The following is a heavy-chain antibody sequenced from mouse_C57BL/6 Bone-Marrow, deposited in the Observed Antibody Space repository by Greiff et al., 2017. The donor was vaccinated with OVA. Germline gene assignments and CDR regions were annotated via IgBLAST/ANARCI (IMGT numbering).Heavy chain of an antibody. CDR3: ASPDYYGSGYYAMDY. CDR1: GYSFTSYY. V-gene: IGHV1-66*01. J-gene: IGHJ4*01. Sequence: QVQLQQSGPELVKPGASVKISCKASGYSFTSYYIHWVKQRPGQGLEWIGWIYPGSGNTKYNEKFKGKATLTADTSSSTAYMQLSSLTSEDSAVYYCASPDYYGSGYYAMDYWGQGTSVTVSS. CDR2: IYPGSGNT. D-gene: IGHD1-1*01.